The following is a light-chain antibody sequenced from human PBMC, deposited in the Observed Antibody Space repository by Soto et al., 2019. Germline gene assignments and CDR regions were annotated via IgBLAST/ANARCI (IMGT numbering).Light chain of an antibody. CDR3: QQRDSWPLT. V-gene: IGKV3-11*01. Sequence: EIVLTQSPATLSLSPGERATLSCRASQSVSSFLAWYQQKPGHPPRLLLYSASDRDTGIPDRFSGSGSETDFTLTISNLEPEDFAVYYCQQRDSWPLTVGGGTRV. CDR2: SAS. CDR1: QSVSSF. J-gene: IGKJ4*01.